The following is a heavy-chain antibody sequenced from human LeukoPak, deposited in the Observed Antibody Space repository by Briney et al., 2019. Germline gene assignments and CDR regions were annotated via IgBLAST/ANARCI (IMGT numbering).Heavy chain of an antibody. CDR1: GGSISSSRYY. CDR3: AREGYYDISASGAFDI. V-gene: IGHV4-39*07. D-gene: IGHD3-22*01. CDR2: IFYTGNT. J-gene: IGHJ3*02. Sequence: PSETLSLTCTVSGGSISSSRYYWGWIRQPPGKGLEWVGSIFYTGNTYYNPSLKSRVTLSVDTSKNQFSLKLSSVTAADTAVYYCAREGYYDISASGAFDIWGQGTMVTVSS.